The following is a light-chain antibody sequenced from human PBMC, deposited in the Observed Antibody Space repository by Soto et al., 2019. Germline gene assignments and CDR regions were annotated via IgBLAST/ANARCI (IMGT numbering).Light chain of an antibody. V-gene: IGLV2-14*01. CDR3: SSFTRSSTYV. Sequence: QSALTQPASVYRSHGDSIAIFCTRTSSDIGAYNYVSRYQQYPGKAPKLMIYDVSNRPSGVSDRFSGSKSGNTASLTISGLQAEDEAEYYCSSFTRSSTYVFGTGTKVTVL. CDR1: SSDIGAYNY. CDR2: DVS. J-gene: IGLJ1*01.